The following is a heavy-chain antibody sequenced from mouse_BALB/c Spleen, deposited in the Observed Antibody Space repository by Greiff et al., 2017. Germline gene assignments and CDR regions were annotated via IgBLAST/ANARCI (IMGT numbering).Heavy chain of an antibody. V-gene: IGHV1-15*01. D-gene: IGHD3-2*01. CDR3: TRRQLGLPWFAY. J-gene: IGHJ3*01. Sequence: VKLQESGAELVRPGASVTLSCKASGYTFTDYEMHWVKQTPVHGLEWIGAIDPETGGTAYNQKFKGKATLTADKSSSTAYMELRSLTSEDSAVYYCTRRQLGLPWFAYWGQGTLVTVSA. CDR1: GYTFTDYE. CDR2: IDPETGGT.